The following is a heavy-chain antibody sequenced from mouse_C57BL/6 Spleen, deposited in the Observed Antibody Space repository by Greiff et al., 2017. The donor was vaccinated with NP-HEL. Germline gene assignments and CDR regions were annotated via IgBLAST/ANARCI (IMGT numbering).Heavy chain of an antibody. CDR3: ARGFYGSSYWYFDV. Sequence: EVKLQESGPGMVKPSQSLSLTCTVTGYSITSGYDWHWIRHFPGNKLEWMGYISYSGSTNYNPSLTSRISITHDTSKNHFFLKLNSVTTEDTATYYCARGFYGSSYWYFDVWGTGTTVTVSS. V-gene: IGHV3-1*01. CDR1: GYSITSGYD. J-gene: IGHJ1*03. CDR2: ISYSGST. D-gene: IGHD1-1*01.